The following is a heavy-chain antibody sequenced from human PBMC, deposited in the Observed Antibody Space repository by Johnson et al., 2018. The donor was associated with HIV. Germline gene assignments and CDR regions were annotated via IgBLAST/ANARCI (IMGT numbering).Heavy chain of an antibody. J-gene: IGHJ3*02. Sequence: QVQLMESGGGVVQPGRSLRLSCAASEFTFNTYAMHWVRQAPGKGLEWVAVISYDGSNKYYADSVKGRFTISRDNSKNTLYLQMNSLRAEDTAVYYCARQYYGSGTDAFDIWGQGTMVTVSS. CDR2: ISYDGSNK. CDR3: ARQYYGSGTDAFDI. V-gene: IGHV3-30*04. D-gene: IGHD3-10*01. CDR1: EFTFNTYA.